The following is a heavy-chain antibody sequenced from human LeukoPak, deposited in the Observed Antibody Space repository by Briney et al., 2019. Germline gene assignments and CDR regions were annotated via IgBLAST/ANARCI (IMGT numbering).Heavy chain of an antibody. V-gene: IGHV4-34*01. CDR3: AQSRAAAGYYFDY. CDR2: INHSGST. CDR1: GGSFSGYY. J-gene: IGHJ4*02. D-gene: IGHD6-13*01. Sequence: SDTLSLTCAVYGGSFSGYYWSWIRQPPGKGLEWIGEINHSGSTNYNPSLKSRVTISVDTSKNQFSLKLSSVTAADTAVYYCAQSRAAAGYYFDYWGQGTLVTVSS.